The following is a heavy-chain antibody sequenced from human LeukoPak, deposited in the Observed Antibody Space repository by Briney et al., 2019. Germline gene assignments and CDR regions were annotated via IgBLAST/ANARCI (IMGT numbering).Heavy chain of an antibody. CDR3: ARSYYYDSSGHFDY. J-gene: IGHJ4*02. V-gene: IGHV4-34*01. CDR2: INHSGST. CDR1: GGSFSGYY. Sequence: SETLSLTCAVYGGSFSGYYWSWLRQPPGKGLEWIGEINHSGSTNYNPSLKSRVTISVDTSKNQFSLKLSSVTAADTAVYYCARSYYYDSSGHFDYWGQGTLVTVSS. D-gene: IGHD3-22*01.